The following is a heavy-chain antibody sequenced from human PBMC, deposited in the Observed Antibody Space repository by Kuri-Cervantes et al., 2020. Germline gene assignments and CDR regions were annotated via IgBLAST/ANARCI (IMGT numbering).Heavy chain of an antibody. CDR2: IDYSGST. D-gene: IGHD6-6*01. CDR1: GGSISSGGYS. Sequence: SCAVSGGSISSGGYSWSWIRQPPGKGLEWIGTIDYSGSTYYNPSLKSRVTISVDTSKNQFSLKLSSVTAADTAVYYCARRQREGSSSSLDNFDYWGQGTLVTVSS. J-gene: IGHJ4*02. CDR3: ARRQREGSSSSLDNFDY. V-gene: IGHV4-30-2*03.